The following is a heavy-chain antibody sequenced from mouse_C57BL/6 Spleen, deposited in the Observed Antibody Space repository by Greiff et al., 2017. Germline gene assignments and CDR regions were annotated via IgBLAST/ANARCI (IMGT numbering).Heavy chain of an antibody. CDR2: IWSGGRT. V-gene: IGHV2-2*01. CDR3: EREGISTRVAPHFDY. CDR1: GFSLTSYG. Sequence: VQLQESGPGLVPPSQSLSITCTVSGFSLTSYGVHWVRQSPGKGLEWLGVIWSGGRTDYNAAFISRLSISKDNSKSPVFLKIKSVRADYTDIYYCEREGISTRVAPHFDYWGQGTTLTVSS. D-gene: IGHD1-1*01. J-gene: IGHJ2*01.